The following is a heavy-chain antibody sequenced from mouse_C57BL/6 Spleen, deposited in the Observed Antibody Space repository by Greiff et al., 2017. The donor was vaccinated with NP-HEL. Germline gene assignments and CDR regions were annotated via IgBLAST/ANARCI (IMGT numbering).Heavy chain of an antibody. D-gene: IGHD1-1*01. J-gene: IGHJ1*03. CDR3: TRRYYGSSYDWYFDV. CDR1: GYTFTSYW. CDR2: IYPGNSDT. Sequence: EVQLQESGTVLARPGASVKMSCKTSGYTFTSYWMHWVKQRPGQGLEWIGAIYPGNSDTSYNQKFKGKAKLTAVTSASTAYMELSSLTKEDSAVYYCTRRYYGSSYDWYFDVWGTGTTVTVSS. V-gene: IGHV1-5*01.